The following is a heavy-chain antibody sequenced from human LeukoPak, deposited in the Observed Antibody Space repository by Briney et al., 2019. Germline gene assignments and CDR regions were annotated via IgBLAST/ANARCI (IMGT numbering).Heavy chain of an antibody. CDR3: ARRLGY. J-gene: IGHJ4*02. CDR1: GFTFSSYG. Sequence: GSLRLSCAASGFTFSSYGMHWIRQPPGKGLEWIGEINHSGSTNYNPSLKSRVTISVDTSKNQFSLKLSSVTAADTAVYYCARRLGYWGQGTLVTVSS. D-gene: IGHD3-16*01. V-gene: IGHV4-34*08. CDR2: INHSGST.